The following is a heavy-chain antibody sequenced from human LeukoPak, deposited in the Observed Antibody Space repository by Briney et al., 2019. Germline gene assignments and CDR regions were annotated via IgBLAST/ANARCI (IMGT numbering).Heavy chain of an antibody. D-gene: IGHD2-15*01. CDR1: GFTFSSYA. J-gene: IGHJ4*02. CDR3: AKVKPIVVVVAATPRKTYYFDY. V-gene: IGHV3-23*01. Sequence: PGGSLRLSCAAPGFTFSSYAMSWVRQAPGKGLEWVSAISGSGGSTYYADSVKGRFTISRDNSKNTLYLQMNSLRAEDTAVYYCAKVKPIVVVVAATPRKTYYFDYWGQGTLVTVSS. CDR2: ISGSGGST.